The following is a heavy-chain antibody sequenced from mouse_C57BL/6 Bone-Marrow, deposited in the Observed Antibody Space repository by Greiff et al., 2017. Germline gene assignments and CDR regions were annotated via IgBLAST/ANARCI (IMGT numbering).Heavy chain of an antibody. V-gene: IGHV5-9-1*02. CDR3: TRVDYYGSSSSFAY. J-gene: IGHJ3*01. CDR1: GFTFSSYA. CDR2: ISSGGDYI. D-gene: IGHD1-1*01. Sequence: EVKVVESGEGLVKPGGSLKLSCAASGFTFSSYAMSWVRQTPEKRLEWVAYISSGGDYIYYADTVKGRFTISRDNARNTLYLQMSSLKSEDTAMYYCTRVDYYGSSSSFAYWGQGTLVTVSA.